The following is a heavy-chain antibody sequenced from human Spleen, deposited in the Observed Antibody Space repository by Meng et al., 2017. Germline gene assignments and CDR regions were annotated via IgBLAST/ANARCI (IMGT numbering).Heavy chain of an antibody. D-gene: IGHD6-19*01. CDR3: VRSSGWVRTGFDP. Sequence: QPQLQELGPGLVKPSEALSLTLSVSGGSISTSGYYWGWIRQPPGKGLEWIGSIGHSGITYYTPSLKTRVTVSIDTSKSQFSLKLTSVTAADTAVYYCVRSSGWVRTGFDPWGQGTLVTVSS. J-gene: IGHJ5*02. CDR1: GGSISTSGYY. V-gene: IGHV4-39*01. CDR2: IGHSGIT.